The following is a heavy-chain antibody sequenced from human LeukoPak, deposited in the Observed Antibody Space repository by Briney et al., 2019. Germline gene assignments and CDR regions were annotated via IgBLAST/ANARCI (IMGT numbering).Heavy chain of an antibody. Sequence: ASLKVSCKASGYTFTGYYMQWVRQAPGQGLEWMGSINSNSGGINYAQTVQGRVTMTRDKSISTVYMELSRLRADDTAVYYCARDKVRGEYFDYWGQGTLVTVSS. D-gene: IGHD3-10*01. V-gene: IGHV1-2*02. CDR1: GYTFTGYY. J-gene: IGHJ4*02. CDR2: INSNSGGI. CDR3: ARDKVRGEYFDY.